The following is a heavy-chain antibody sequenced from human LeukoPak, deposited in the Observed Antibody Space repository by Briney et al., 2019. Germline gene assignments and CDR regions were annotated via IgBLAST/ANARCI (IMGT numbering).Heavy chain of an antibody. CDR3: ARGSTYFDY. CDR1: GGSISSHY. Sequence: SETLSLTCTVSGGSISSHYWSWIRQPPGKGLEWIGYIYYSGSTNYNPSLKSRVTISVDTSKNQFSLKLSSVTAADTAVYYCARGSTYFDYWSQGTLVTVSS. D-gene: IGHD2-2*01. V-gene: IGHV4-59*11. CDR2: IYYSGST. J-gene: IGHJ4*02.